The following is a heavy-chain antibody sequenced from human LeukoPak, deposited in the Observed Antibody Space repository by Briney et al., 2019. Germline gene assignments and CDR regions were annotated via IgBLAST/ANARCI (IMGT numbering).Heavy chain of an antibody. J-gene: IGHJ5*02. CDR1: GGSISSSSYY. Sequence: SETLSLTCTVSGGSISSSSYYWGWIRQPPGKGLEWIGYIYYSGSTNYNPSLKSRVTISVDTSKNQFSLKLSSVTAADTAVYYCARDLTEEVGATLGWFDPWGQGTLVTVSS. D-gene: IGHD1-26*01. CDR3: ARDLTEEVGATLGWFDP. CDR2: IYYSGST. V-gene: IGHV4-61*01.